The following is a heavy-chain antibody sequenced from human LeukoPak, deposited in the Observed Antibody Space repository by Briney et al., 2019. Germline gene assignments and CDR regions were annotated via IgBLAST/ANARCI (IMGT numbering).Heavy chain of an antibody. CDR3: ARLYNTYSSTWSDY. CDR1: GYSFTGFS. D-gene: IGHD6-13*01. CDR2: VNPSNSDA. J-gene: IGHJ4*02. Sequence: GESLNISCTGSGYSFTGFSIGWVRHMPGKGLEWLGLVNPSNSDARYSPSFQGQVTMSADRSTSAAYLQWSSLKASDTAMYYCARLYNTYSSTWSDYWGQGTLVIVSS. V-gene: IGHV5-51*01.